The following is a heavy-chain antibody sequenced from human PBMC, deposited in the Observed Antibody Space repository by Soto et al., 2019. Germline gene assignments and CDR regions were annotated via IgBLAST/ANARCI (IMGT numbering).Heavy chain of an antibody. CDR1: GYTFTDYG. CDR3: ARERGGYKHFDY. J-gene: IGHJ4*02. D-gene: IGHD1-26*01. CDR2: INTYKGNI. V-gene: IGHV1-18*01. Sequence: QVQLVQSGAEVKKPGASVRVSCKSSGYTFTDYGITWVRQAPGQGLEWMGWINTYKGNINYAQRLQGRVTMTTDTXXXXXXXXXXXXXXXXTAXYXCARERGGYKHFDYWGQGALVTVSS.